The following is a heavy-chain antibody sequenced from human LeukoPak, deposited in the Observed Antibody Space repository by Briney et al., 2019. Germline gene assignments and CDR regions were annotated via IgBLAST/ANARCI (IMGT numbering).Heavy chain of an antibody. CDR1: GYTFTGYY. Sequence: ASVTVSCKASGYTFTGYYMHWVRQAPGQGLGWMGWINPNSGGTNYAQKFQGRVTMTRDTSISTAYMEQSRLRSDDTAVYYCATSTAYDSSGYYYFDYWGQGTLVTVSS. V-gene: IGHV1-2*02. J-gene: IGHJ4*02. CDR2: INPNSGGT. CDR3: ATSTAYDSSGYYYFDY. D-gene: IGHD3-22*01.